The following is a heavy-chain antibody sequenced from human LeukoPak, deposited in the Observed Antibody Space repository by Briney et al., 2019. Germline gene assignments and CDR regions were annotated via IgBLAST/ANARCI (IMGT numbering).Heavy chain of an antibody. CDR2: IYPGDSDT. CDR3: ARQGGSSGWYFDY. J-gene: IGHJ4*02. D-gene: IGHD6-19*01. V-gene: IGHV5-51*01. Sequence: GESLKISCKGSGYSFTSYWIGWVRQMPGKGLECMGIIYPGDSDTRYSPSFQGQVTISADRSISTAYLQWSSLKASDTAMYYCARQGGSSGWYFDYWGQGTLVTVSS. CDR1: GYSFTSYW.